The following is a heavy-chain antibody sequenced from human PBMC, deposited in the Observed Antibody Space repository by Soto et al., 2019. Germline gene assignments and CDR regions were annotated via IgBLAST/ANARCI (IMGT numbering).Heavy chain of an antibody. CDR1: GGSISSGSYY. J-gene: IGHJ6*02. CDR2: IYYSGST. CDR3: AKYDFLYGMDV. Sequence: SETLSLTCTVSGGSISSGSYYWSCIRQNPGKGMEWIGYIYYSGSTNYNTSLKSRVTISVDTSKNQFSLKLSSVTAADTAVYYCAKYDFLYGMDVWGQETTVTVSS. V-gene: IGHV4-61*01. D-gene: IGHD3-3*01.